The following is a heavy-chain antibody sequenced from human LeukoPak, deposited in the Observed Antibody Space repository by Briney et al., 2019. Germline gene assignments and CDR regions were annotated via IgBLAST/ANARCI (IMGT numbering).Heavy chain of an antibody. CDR3: ARGLAVSGELLQVY. D-gene: IGHD1-26*01. V-gene: IGHV1-2*02. J-gene: IGHJ4*02. CDR2: INPNSGGT. CDR1: GYTFTGYY. Sequence: ASVEVSCKASGYTFTGYYMHWVRQAPVQGLEWMGWINPNSGGTNYAQKFQGRVTMTRDTSISTAYMELSRLRSDDTAVYYCARGLAVSGELLQVYWGQGTLVTVSS.